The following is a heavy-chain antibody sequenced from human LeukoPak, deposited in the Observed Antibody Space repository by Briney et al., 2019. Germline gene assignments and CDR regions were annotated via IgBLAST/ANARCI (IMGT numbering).Heavy chain of an antibody. Sequence: SETLSLTCTVSGGSISSSSYYWGWIRQPPGKGLEWIGSIYYSGSTYYNPSLKSRVTISVDTSENQFSLKLSSVTAADTAVYYCARVLRGSGCIDYWGQGTLVTVSS. D-gene: IGHD2-15*01. J-gene: IGHJ4*02. CDR3: ARVLRGSGCIDY. CDR1: GGSISSSSYY. V-gene: IGHV4-39*07. CDR2: IYYSGST.